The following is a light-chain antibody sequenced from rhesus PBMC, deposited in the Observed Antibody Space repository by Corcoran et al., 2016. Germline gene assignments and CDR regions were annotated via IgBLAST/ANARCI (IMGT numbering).Light chain of an antibody. CDR2: KAC. V-gene: IGKV1-22*01. CDR3: QQYSSRPWT. CDR1: QGISSW. Sequence: DIQMTQSPSSLSASVGDTVTITCRASQGISSWLAWYQPKPGKAPKLLIYKACSLQSGVPSRVSGSGSGTDFTLTISSLQSEDFATYYCQQYSSRPWTFGQGTKVEIK. J-gene: IGKJ1*01.